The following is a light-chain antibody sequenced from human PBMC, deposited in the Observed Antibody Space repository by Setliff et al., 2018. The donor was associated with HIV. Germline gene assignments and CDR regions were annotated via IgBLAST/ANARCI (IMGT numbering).Light chain of an antibody. CDR3: CSYAGNYVFV. CDR2: DIT. CDR1: SSDIGGYNY. Sequence: QSALAQPASVSGSPGQSITFSCTGASSDIGGYNYVSWYQQHPGKAPKLLIYDITKRPSGVPDRFSGFKSGNTASLTISGLQADDEADYYCCSYAGNYVFVFGGGTKVTV. J-gene: IGLJ1*01. V-gene: IGLV2-11*01.